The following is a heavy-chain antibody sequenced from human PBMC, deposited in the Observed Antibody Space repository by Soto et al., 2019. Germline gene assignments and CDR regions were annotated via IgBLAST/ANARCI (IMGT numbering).Heavy chain of an antibody. Sequence: QVQLVQSGAEVKKPGSSVKVSCKASGGTFSSYAISWVRQAPGQGLEWMGGIIPIFGTANYAQKFQGRVTITADESTSTAYMELSSLRSEDTAVYYCARDGSGNMVRGVKNAFDIWGQGTMVTVSS. CDR1: GGTFSSYA. CDR2: IIPIFGTA. J-gene: IGHJ3*02. CDR3: ARDGSGNMVRGVKNAFDI. D-gene: IGHD3-10*01. V-gene: IGHV1-69*12.